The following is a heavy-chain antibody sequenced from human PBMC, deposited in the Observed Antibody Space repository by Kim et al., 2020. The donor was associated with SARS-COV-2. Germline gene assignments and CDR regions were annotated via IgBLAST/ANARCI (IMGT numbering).Heavy chain of an antibody. J-gene: IGHJ4*02. D-gene: IGHD4-4*01. CDR3: ARAEAYNNYKDH. V-gene: IGHV1-18*01. Sequence: TNYAHKLHGRVTMTPNTSTSTAYMELRHLRTDDTAVYYCARAEAYNNYKDHWGQGTLVTVSS. CDR2: T.